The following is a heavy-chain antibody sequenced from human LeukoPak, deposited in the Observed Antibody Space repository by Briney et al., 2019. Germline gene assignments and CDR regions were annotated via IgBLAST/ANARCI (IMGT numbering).Heavy chain of an antibody. Sequence: GGSLRLSCAASGFTFDSYGMNWVRQAPGKGLEWVSGISGSGVYTYYADSVKGRFTISRDNAKNSLFLQMNSLRAEDTAVYYCAREVTPYYWGQGTLVTVSS. CDR2: ISGSGVYT. J-gene: IGHJ4*02. CDR1: GFTFDSYG. D-gene: IGHD4-23*01. V-gene: IGHV3-21*01. CDR3: AREVTPYY.